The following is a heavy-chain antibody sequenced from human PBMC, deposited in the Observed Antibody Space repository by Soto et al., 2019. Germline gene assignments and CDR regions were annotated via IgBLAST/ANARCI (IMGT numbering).Heavy chain of an antibody. V-gene: IGHV4-39*01. D-gene: IGHD3-9*01. J-gene: IGHJ5*02. CDR3: ARVLRYFDWLHNNWIDP. CDR2: IYYSGST. CDR1: GGSISSSSYY. Sequence: SETLSLTCTVSGGSISSSSYYWGWLRQPPGKVLEWIGSIYYSGSTYYTPSLRSRVTISVDTSKNQFSLKLSAVAAADTAVYYCARVLRYFDWLHNNWIDPWGQGTLVTVSS.